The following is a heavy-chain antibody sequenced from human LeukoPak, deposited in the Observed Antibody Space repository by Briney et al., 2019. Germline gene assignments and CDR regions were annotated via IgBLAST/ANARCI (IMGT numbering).Heavy chain of an antibody. CDR2: ISSNGGNT. CDR3: VKDAGGYYDSSGYFDY. J-gene: IGHJ4*02. V-gene: IGHV3-64D*09. Sequence: GGSLRLSCSASGFTFSSYTMRWVRQAPGKGLEYVSGISSNGGNTYYADSVKGRFTISKDNPKNTLYLQMSSLRAEDTAVYYCVKDAGGYYDSSGYFDYWGQGTLVTVSS. CDR1: GFTFSSYT. D-gene: IGHD3-22*01.